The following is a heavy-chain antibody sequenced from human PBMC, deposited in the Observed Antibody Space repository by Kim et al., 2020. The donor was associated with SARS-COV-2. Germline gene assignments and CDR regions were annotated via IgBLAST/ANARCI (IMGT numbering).Heavy chain of an antibody. Sequence: GGSLRLSCAASGFTFSSYGMHWVRQAPGKGLEWMAVIYYDGSNKYYADSVKGRFTISRDNSKNTLYLQMNSLRAEDTAVYYCARDHLSSLYYFDYWGQGTLVAVSS. V-gene: IGHV3-33*01. J-gene: IGHJ4*02. CDR2: IYYDGSNK. D-gene: IGHD6-13*01. CDR1: GFTFSSYG. CDR3: ARDHLSSLYYFDY.